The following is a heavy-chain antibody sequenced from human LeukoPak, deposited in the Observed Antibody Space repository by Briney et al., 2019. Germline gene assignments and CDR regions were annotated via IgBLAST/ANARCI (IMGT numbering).Heavy chain of an antibody. Sequence: SETLSLTCAVYGGSFSGYYWSWIRQPPGKGLEWIGEIIHSGSTNYNPSLKSRVTISVDTSKNQFSLKLSSVTAADTAVYYCARGIPKEQWLAKYNWFDPWGQGTLVTVSS. CDR1: GGSFSGYY. CDR3: ARGIPKEQWLAKYNWFDP. D-gene: IGHD6-19*01. CDR2: IIHSGST. J-gene: IGHJ5*02. V-gene: IGHV4-34*01.